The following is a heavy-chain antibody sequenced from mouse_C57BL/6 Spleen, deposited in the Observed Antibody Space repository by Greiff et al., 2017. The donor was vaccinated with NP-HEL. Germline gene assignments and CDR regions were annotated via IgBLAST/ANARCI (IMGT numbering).Heavy chain of an antibody. V-gene: IGHV1-50*01. J-gene: IGHJ2*01. CDR2: IDPSDSYT. CDR3: ARRASTVVATDY. Sequence: QVQLQQPGAELVKPGASVKLSCKASGYTFTSYWMQWVNQRPGQGLEWIGEIDPSDSYTNYNQKFKGKATLTVDTSSSTAYMQLSSLTSEDSAVYYCARRASTVVATDYWGQGTTLTVSS. CDR1: GYTFTSYW. D-gene: IGHD1-1*01.